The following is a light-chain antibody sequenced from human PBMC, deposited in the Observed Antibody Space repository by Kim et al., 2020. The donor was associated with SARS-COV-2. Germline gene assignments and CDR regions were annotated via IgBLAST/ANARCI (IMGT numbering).Light chain of an antibody. CDR1: QSISGW. CDR3: QQYNMYPWT. CDR2: HAS. V-gene: IGKV1-5*01. J-gene: IGKJ1*01. Sequence: DSQMTQSPSTLSASVGDRVTITCRASQSISGWLAWYQQKPGKAPNLLIYHASNLESGVPSRFSGSGSGTEFTLIISNLQPDDFATYYCQQYNMYPWTFGQGTKVDIK.